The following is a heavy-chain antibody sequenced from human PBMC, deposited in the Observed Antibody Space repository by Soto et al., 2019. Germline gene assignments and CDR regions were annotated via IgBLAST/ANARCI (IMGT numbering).Heavy chain of an antibody. CDR2: ISDGDGDT. J-gene: IGHJ4*02. CDR1: GFTFSNYA. Sequence: EVLLLQSGGGLVQPGGSLRLSCAAAGFTFSNYAMTWVRQAPGKGLEWVSDISDGDGDTHYADSVKGRFTISRDNSKNTLYLQMSSLRAEDAAVYYCAKGRTYFDFWGRGTLVTVSS. CDR3: AKGRTYFDF. V-gene: IGHV3-23*01.